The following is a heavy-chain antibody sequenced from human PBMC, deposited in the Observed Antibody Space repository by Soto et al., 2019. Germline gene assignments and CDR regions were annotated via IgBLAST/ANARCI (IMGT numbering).Heavy chain of an antibody. CDR3: AGYDSMRVAFDI. V-gene: IGHV4-59*01. J-gene: IGHJ3*02. CDR2: IYYSGST. D-gene: IGHD5-12*01. CDR1: GGSISSYY. Sequence: QVQLQESGPGLVKPSETLSLTCTVSGGSISSYYWSWIRQPPGKGLEWIGYIYYSGSTNYNPSLKSRVTISVDTSKNQFSLKLSSVTAADTAVYYCAGYDSMRVAFDIWGQGTMVTVSS.